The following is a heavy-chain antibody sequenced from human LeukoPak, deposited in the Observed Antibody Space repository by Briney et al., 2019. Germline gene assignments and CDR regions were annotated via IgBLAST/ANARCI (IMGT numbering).Heavy chain of an antibody. Sequence: SDTLSLTCAVYGGSFSCYYWSWVLQPPGEGLEWIGEINHSGGTNCNPSLKSRVTISVDKSKNQFSLKLSSVTAADTAVYYCARGGKYCSSTTCYVAYSRQGGLLTVSS. CDR3: ARGGKYCSSTTCYVAY. J-gene: IGHJ4*02. D-gene: IGHD2-2*01. CDR2: INHSGGT. CDR1: GGSFSCYY. V-gene: IGHV4-34*01.